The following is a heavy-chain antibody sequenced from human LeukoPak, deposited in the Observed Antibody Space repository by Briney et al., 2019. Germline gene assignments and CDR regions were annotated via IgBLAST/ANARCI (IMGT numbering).Heavy chain of an antibody. V-gene: IGHV4-34*01. CDR3: ARDFDY. Sequence: SETLSLTCAVYGGSFSGYYWSWIRQPPGKGLEWIGEINHSGSTNYNPSLKSRVTISVDTSKNQFSLKLSSVTAADTAVYYCARDFDYWGQGTLVTVSS. CDR2: INHSGST. J-gene: IGHJ4*02. CDR1: GGSFSGYY.